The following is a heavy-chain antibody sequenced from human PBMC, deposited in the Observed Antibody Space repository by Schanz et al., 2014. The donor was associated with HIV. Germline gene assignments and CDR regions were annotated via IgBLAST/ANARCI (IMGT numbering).Heavy chain of an antibody. J-gene: IGHJ6*02. Sequence: QVQLVQSGAEVKKTGSSVKVSCKASGGTFINYAFSWVRQAPGQGLEWMGGIIPLFGTSNYAQKFQGRATITADQSTSTAYMEVSSLRSDDTAVYYCASGRRSGIGWRMDVWGQGTTVSVSS. CDR3: ASGRRSGIGWRMDV. D-gene: IGHD6-19*01. CDR1: GGTFINYA. CDR2: IIPLFGTS. V-gene: IGHV1-69*01.